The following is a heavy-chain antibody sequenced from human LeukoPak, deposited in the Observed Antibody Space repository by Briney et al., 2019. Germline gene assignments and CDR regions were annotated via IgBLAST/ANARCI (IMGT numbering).Heavy chain of an antibody. CDR2: ISNNGGYT. J-gene: IGHJ3*02. D-gene: IGHD5-24*01. CDR3: ARLVWLQSGDAFDI. Sequence: GGSLRLSCAASGFTFSSSAMSWVRQAPGKGLEWVSAISNNGGYTYYADSVQGRFTISRDNSKSTLCLQMNSLRAEDTAVYYCARLVWLQSGDAFDIWGQGTMVTVSS. V-gene: IGHV3-23*01. CDR1: GFTFSSSA.